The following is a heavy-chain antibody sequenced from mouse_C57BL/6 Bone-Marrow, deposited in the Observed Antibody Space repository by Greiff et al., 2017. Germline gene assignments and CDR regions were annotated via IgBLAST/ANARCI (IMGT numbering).Heavy chain of an antibody. Sequence: ESGPGLVKPSQSLSLTCSVTGYSITSGYYWNWIRQFPGNKLEWMGYISYDGSNNYNPSLKNRISITRDTSKNQFFLKLNSVTTEDTATYYCARDRWTVFDYWGQGTTLTVSS. V-gene: IGHV3-6*01. CDR2: ISYDGSN. CDR3: ARDRWTVFDY. D-gene: IGHD1-1*02. J-gene: IGHJ2*01. CDR1: GYSITSGYY.